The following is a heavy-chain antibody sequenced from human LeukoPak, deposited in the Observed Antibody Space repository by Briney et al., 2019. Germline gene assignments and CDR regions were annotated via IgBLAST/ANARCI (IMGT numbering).Heavy chain of an antibody. CDR1: GYTFTGYY. CDR2: INPNSGGT. Sequence: ASVKVSCKASGYTFTGYYMHWVRQAPGQGLEWMGWINPNSGGTNYAQKFQGRVTMTRDTSISTAYMELRSLRSDDTAVYYCARGNRENYGGNSGTAFDIWGQGTMVTVSS. V-gene: IGHV1-2*02. CDR3: ARGNRENYGGNSGTAFDI. J-gene: IGHJ3*02. D-gene: IGHD4-23*01.